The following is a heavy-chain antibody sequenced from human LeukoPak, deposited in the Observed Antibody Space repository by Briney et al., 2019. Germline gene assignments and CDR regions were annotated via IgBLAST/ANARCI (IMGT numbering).Heavy chain of an antibody. CDR3: ALRNDFWSDRFDY. CDR2: IYDSGTT. D-gene: IGHD3-3*01. Sequence: SETLSLTCTVSGGSISSYYWSWIRQPPGKGLEWFGYIYDSGTTNYNPSLKSRVTISVDTSKNQFSLKLSSVTAADTAVYYCALRNDFWSDRFDYWGQGTLVTVSS. J-gene: IGHJ4*02. CDR1: GGSISSYY. V-gene: IGHV4-59*12.